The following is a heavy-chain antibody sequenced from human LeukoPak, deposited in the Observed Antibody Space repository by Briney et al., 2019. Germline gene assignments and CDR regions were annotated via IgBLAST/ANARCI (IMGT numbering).Heavy chain of an antibody. V-gene: IGHV3-74*01. J-gene: IGHJ4*02. CDR1: GFAFSSSW. D-gene: IGHD3-16*02. CDR3: TIAGSYRFDY. Sequence: GGSLRPSCAGSGFAFSSSWMHWVRQAPGKGLVWVSRTNSDGTTTNYADSVKGRFTISRDNAKNTLYLQMNSLTVEDTAVYYCTIAGSYRFDYWGQGTLVTVSP. CDR2: TNSDGTTT.